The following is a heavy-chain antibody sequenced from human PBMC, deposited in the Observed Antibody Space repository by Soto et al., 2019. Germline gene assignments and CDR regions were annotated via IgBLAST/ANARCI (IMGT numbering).Heavy chain of an antibody. V-gene: IGHV3-48*01. CDR1: GFTFSSYS. Sequence: GGSLRLSCAASGFTFSSYSMNWVRQAPGKGLEWVSYISSSSSTIYYADSVKGRFTISRDNAKNSLYLQMNSLRAEDTAVYYCAIGSTYYDFWSGYYENYGYSYWGQGTLVTVSS. J-gene: IGHJ4*02. CDR2: ISSSSSTI. D-gene: IGHD3-3*01. CDR3: AIGSTYYDFWSGYYENYGYSY.